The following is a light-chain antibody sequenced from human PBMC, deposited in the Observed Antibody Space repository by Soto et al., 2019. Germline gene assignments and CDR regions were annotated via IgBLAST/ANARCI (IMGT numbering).Light chain of an antibody. V-gene: IGKV3-15*01. Sequence: EIVMTQSPATLSVSPGERATLFYRASQSVSSNLAWYQQKPGQAPRLLIYGASTRATGIPARFSGSGSGTEFTLTISSLQSEDFAVYYCQQYNNWPPWTFGQGTKVEIK. CDR1: QSVSSN. J-gene: IGKJ1*01. CDR3: QQYNNWPPWT. CDR2: GAS.